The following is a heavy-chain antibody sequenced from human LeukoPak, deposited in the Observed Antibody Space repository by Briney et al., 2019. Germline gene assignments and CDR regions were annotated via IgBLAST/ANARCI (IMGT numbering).Heavy chain of an antibody. D-gene: IGHD3-16*01. J-gene: IGHJ4*02. CDR2: IYYSGST. CDR1: GGSISSGDYY. CDR3: SKAPIGV. Sequence: PSETLSLTCTVSGGSISSGDYYWSWIRQPPGKGLEWIGYIYYSGSTYYNPSLKSRVTISVDTSENQFSLKLSSVAAAATAVYFWSKAPIGVWGQGTLVTVSS. V-gene: IGHV4-30-4*01.